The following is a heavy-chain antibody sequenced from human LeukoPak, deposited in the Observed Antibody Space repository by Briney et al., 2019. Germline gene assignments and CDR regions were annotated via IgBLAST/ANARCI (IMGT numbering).Heavy chain of an antibody. CDR1: GYSISSGYY. CDR2: IYHSGST. D-gene: IGHD2-15*01. V-gene: IGHV4-38-2*02. CDR3: ARDKGQSPRVGWFDP. J-gene: IGHJ5*02. Sequence: PSETLSLTCTVSGYSISSGYYWGWIRQPPGKGLEWIGSIYHSGSTYYNPSLKSRVTISVDTSKNQFSLKPSSVTAADTAVYYCARDKGQSPRVGWFDPWGQGTLVTVSS.